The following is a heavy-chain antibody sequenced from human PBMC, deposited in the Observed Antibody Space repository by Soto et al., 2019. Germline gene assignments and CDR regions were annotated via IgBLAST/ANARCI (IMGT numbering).Heavy chain of an antibody. CDR1: EFTFSAYA. V-gene: IGHV3-23*01. D-gene: IGHD3-16*01. CDR2: ISGSGGNT. CDR3: AKGQFSNVHAYYFAY. Sequence: PGGALRLFCAAPEFTFSAYAMSWVRQAPGKGLQWVSSISGSGGNTYYLDSVKGRFTISRDKSNNTLYLHMSSLSAEDTARYYCAKGQFSNVHAYYFAYWAQVTLVTVSS. J-gene: IGHJ4*02.